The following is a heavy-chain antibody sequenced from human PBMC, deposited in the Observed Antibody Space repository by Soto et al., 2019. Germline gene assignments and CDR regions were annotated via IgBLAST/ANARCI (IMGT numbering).Heavy chain of an antibody. Sequence: QVQLVQSGAEVKKPGASVKVSCKASGYPFTSYAMHWVRQAPGQRLEWIGWINAGNGNTKYSQKFRGRVPITRDTSASTAYMELSSLRSEDTAVYYCARDAYYDYIWGSYPTVPTHFDYWGQGTLVTVSS. CDR1: GYPFTSYA. CDR2: INAGNGNT. V-gene: IGHV1-3*01. J-gene: IGHJ4*02. CDR3: ARDAYYDYIWGSYPTVPTHFDY. D-gene: IGHD3-16*02.